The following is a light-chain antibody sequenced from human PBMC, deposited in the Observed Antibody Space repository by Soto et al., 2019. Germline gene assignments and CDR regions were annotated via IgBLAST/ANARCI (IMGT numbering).Light chain of an antibody. CDR2: YDN. CDR1: SIGSQS. CDR3: QVWDSSSEHVV. V-gene: IGLV3-21*04. J-gene: IGLJ2*01. Sequence: SYELTQPPSVSVAPGKTARIICGGDSIGSQSVHWYQQRPGQAPVLVIYYDNDRPSGIPERFSGSNSGNTATLTITRVEAGDEADYYCQVWDSSSEHVVFGGGTKLTVL.